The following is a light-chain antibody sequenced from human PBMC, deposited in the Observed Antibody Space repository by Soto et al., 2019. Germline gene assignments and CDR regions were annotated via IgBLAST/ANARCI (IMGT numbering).Light chain of an antibody. J-gene: IGKJ5*01. V-gene: IGKV3-11*01. CDR2: DAS. Sequence: EIVLTQSPATLSLSPGERATLSCRASQYVSNSLAWYQQKPGQAPRLLIYDASDRATGIPGRFSGSGSGTDFTLTISSLEPEDFAVYYCQPRSNWPPITFGQGTRLEIK. CDR3: QPRSNWPPIT. CDR1: QYVSNS.